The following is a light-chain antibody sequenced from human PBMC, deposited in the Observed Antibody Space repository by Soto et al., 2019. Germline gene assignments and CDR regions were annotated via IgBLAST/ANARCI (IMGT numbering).Light chain of an antibody. CDR1: ESVSLY. J-gene: IGKJ5*01. V-gene: IGKV3-11*01. CDR3: QQRSNWPPIT. CDR2: DAS. Sequence: EIEMTQSPATLSLAPWERVTLSCRVSESVSLYLAWYQQRPGQAPRLLMYDASSRASGIPARFSGSGSGTDFTLTISSLEPEDFAVYYCQQRSNWPPITFGQGTRLEI.